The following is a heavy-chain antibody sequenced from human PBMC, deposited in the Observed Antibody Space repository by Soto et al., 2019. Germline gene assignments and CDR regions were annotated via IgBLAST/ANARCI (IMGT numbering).Heavy chain of an antibody. J-gene: IGHJ5*02. Sequence: EVQLVESGGGLVQPGESLRLSCAASGLIFSNYWMNWVRQAPGKGLDWVANIKPDGSQTSYVDSVKGRFTISRDNANNLLFLQMNSLRVEDTAVYYCAGWGDANHWGQGILVTVSS. V-gene: IGHV3-7*01. CDR2: IKPDGSQT. CDR1: GLIFSNYW. CDR3: AGWGDANH. D-gene: IGHD6-19*01.